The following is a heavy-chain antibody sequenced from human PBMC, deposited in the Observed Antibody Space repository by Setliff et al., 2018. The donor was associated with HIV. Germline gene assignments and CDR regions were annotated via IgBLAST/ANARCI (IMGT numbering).Heavy chain of an antibody. J-gene: IGHJ4*02. CDR3: ASGRGAKGGYDYFGS. CDR2: IYYSGAT. V-gene: IGHV4-31*03. D-gene: IGHD5-12*01. CDR1: GDSISSGGYY. Sequence: LSLTCTVSGDSISSGGYYWSWIRQLPGKGLEWIGYIYYSGATYYNPSLKNRATISLDTSKSQFSLKLTSVTAADTALYYCASGRGAKGGYDYFGSWGQGTLVTVSS.